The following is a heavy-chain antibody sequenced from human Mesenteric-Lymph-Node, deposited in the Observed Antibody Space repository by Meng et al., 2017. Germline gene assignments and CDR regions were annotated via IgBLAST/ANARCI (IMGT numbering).Heavy chain of an antibody. V-gene: IGHV3-53*02. J-gene: IGHJ4*02. CDR3: ARDFEGSFDS. Sequence: EVHLVETGGGLLQPGGSLRLSCSASGFTVNSNYISWVRQAPGKGLEWVSVIYTDGSSFYADSVKGRFTFSRDISENTVFLQMNRLRAEDTAIYYCARDFEGSFDSWGQGTLVTVSS. CDR2: IYTDGSS. CDR1: GFTVNSNY.